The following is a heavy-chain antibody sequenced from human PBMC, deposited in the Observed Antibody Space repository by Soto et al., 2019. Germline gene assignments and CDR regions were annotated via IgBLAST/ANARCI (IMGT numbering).Heavy chain of an antibody. CDR3: AKRPLSRNPRLTLTTCFDY. D-gene: IGHD4-17*01. Sequence: EVQLLESGGDLVQPGGTLRLSCAASGFTFSNYAMSWVRQAPGKGLEWVSTISVTGDSTYYADSVRGRFTISRDNSENTLDLQVVSLGAEDTAVFFCAKRPLSRNPRLTLTTCFDYWGQGALVTVSS. CDR1: GFTFSNYA. J-gene: IGHJ4*02. V-gene: IGHV3-23*01. CDR2: ISVTGDST.